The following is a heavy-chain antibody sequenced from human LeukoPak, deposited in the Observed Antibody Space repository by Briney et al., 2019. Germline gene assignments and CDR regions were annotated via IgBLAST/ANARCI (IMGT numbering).Heavy chain of an antibody. D-gene: IGHD3-3*01. CDR2: ISHSGST. J-gene: IGHJ4*02. CDR3: ARDLGDYWSGFRSYFFDY. V-gene: IGHV4-39*07. CDR1: AGSISSGNYY. Sequence: PSETLSLTCTVSAGSISSGNYYWGLIRQPPGKGLEWIGSISHSGSTHYNASLKSRVRISVDTSKNQFSLKLSSGTAADTAVYYCARDLGDYWSGFRSYFFDYWGQGTLVTVSS.